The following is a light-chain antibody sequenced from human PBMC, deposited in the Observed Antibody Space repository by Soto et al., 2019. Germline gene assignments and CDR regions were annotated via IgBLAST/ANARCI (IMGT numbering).Light chain of an antibody. CDR3: QQYDNLPLT. V-gene: IGKV1-33*01. Sequence: DVAMTQSTSSLSASVGARVTITCRASQSISSYLNWYQQKPGKAPKLLSYDASNLETGVPSRFSGSGSGTDFTFTISSLQPEDIETYYCQQYDNLPLTFGGGTKVDIK. CDR2: DAS. CDR1: QSISSY. J-gene: IGKJ4*01.